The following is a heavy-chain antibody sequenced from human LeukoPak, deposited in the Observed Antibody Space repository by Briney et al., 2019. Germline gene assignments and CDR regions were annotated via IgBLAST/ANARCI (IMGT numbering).Heavy chain of an antibody. CDR1: GYTFSNYN. D-gene: IGHD1-26*01. J-gene: IGHJ3*01. CDR2: ISPYNGDT. V-gene: IGHV1-18*01. CDR3: ASTSSASFYYGSAFDV. Sequence: ASVKVSCKSSGYTFSNYNFSWVRQAPGQGLEWMGWISPYNGDTNYAQKFQGRVTMTTDTSTTTAYMELRSLRSDDTAVYYCASTSSASFYYGSAFDVWGQGTMVTVSS.